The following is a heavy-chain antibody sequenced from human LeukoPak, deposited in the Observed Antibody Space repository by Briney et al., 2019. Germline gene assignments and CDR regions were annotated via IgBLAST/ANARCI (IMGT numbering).Heavy chain of an antibody. Sequence: GGSLRLSCAASGFTFDDYGMSWVRQVPGKGLEWVSGINWNGGSTGYADSVKGRFTISRDSDKNLLYLQMNSLRAEDTAFYYCARDSYGDYSAFDYWGQGTLVTVSS. J-gene: IGHJ4*02. CDR1: GFTFDDYG. V-gene: IGHV3-20*04. CDR2: INWNGGST. CDR3: ARDSYGDYSAFDY. D-gene: IGHD4-17*01.